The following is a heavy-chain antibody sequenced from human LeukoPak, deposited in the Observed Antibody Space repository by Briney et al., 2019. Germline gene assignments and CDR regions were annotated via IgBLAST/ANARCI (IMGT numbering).Heavy chain of an antibody. V-gene: IGHV3-53*01. CDR2: ISSGGTT. Sequence: PGGSLRLSCAASGLTFSNHGMHWVRQAPGEGLEWVSFISSGGTTHFADSVKGRFTISRDNSENTLYLHMNTLRAEDTAVYYCARKYYSGWWIDCWGQGTLVTVSS. CDR1: GLTFSNHG. CDR3: ARKYYSGWWIDC. J-gene: IGHJ4*02. D-gene: IGHD6-19*01.